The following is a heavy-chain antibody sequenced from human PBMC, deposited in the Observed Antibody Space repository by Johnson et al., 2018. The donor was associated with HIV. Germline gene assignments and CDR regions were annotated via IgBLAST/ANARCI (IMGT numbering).Heavy chain of an antibody. J-gene: IGHJ3*02. CDR1: GFTFSSFW. CDR3: ARSGGYPNAFDI. D-gene: IGHD6-13*01. V-gene: IGHV3-7*01. CDR2: INVDGSQT. Sequence: VQLVESGGGLVQPGGSLRLSCAASGFTFSSFWMTWVRQAPGKGLEWVAKINVDGSQTFYLDSVQGRFTISRDNAKNSLFLQMTSLRVEDTAVYYCARSGGYPNAFDIWGQGTMVTVSS.